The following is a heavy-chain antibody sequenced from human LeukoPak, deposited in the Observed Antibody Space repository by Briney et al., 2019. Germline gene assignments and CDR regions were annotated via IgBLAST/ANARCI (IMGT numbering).Heavy chain of an antibody. Sequence: PSETLSLTCTVSGGSISSYYWSWIRQPAGKGLEWIGRIYTSGSTNYNPSLKSRVTISVDTSKNQVSLKLSSVTAADTAVYYCARHEGDTSGSYMYNWFDPWGQGTLVTVSS. CDR3: ARHEGDTSGSYMYNWFDP. CDR1: GGSISSYY. CDR2: IYTSGST. J-gene: IGHJ5*02. V-gene: IGHV4-4*07. D-gene: IGHD3-22*01.